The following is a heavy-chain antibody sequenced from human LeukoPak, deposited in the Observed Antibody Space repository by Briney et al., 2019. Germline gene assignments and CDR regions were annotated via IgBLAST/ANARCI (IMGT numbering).Heavy chain of an antibody. Sequence: GRSLRLSCAASGFTFDDYAMHWVRQAPGKGLEWVSLISGDGGSTYYADSMKGRFTISRDNSKNSLYLQMNSLRTEDTAFYFRAKAKYYYEGGDYWGQGTLVTVSS. CDR3: AKAKYYYEGGDY. D-gene: IGHD3-22*01. CDR1: GFTFDDYA. V-gene: IGHV3-43*02. J-gene: IGHJ4*02. CDR2: ISGDGGST.